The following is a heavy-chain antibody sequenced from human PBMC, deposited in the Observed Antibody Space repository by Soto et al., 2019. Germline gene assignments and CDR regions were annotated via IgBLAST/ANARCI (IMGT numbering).Heavy chain of an antibody. CDR3: AKNPPVGATDY. Sequence: PGGSLRLSCATSGLTFSNYAMSWVRQAPGKGLEWVANIKQDGSEKYYVDSVKGRFTISRDNAKNSLYLQMDSLRAEDTAVYYCAKNPPVGATDYWGQGTLVTVSS. CDR2: IKQDGSEK. CDR1: GLTFSNYA. J-gene: IGHJ4*02. V-gene: IGHV3-7*03. D-gene: IGHD1-26*01.